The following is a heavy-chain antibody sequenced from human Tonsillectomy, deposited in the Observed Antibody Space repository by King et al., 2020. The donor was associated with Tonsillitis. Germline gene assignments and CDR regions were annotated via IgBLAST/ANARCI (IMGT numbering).Heavy chain of an antibody. V-gene: IGHV1-24*01. CDR1: GYTLTELS. Sequence: QLVQSGAEVKEPGASVKVSCKVSGYTLTELSMHWVRQAPGKGLEWMGGFDPEDDETGYAQKFQGRVTMPVDTSTDTSYMELSSLRSEDPAIYYCGTALGVGEPASSDYFEYWGQGTLVTVSS. CDR2: FDPEDDET. J-gene: IGHJ4*02. D-gene: IGHD3-10*01. CDR3: GTALGVGEPASSDYFEY.